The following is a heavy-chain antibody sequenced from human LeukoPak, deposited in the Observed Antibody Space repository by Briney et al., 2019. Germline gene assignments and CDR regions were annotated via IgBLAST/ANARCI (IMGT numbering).Heavy chain of an antibody. Sequence: PGGSLRLSCAASGFTFISYAMSWVRQAPGKGLEWVSAISGSGGSTYYADSVKGRFTIARDNSKNTLYLQMNSLRAEDTAVYYCAKASFGIAVAPRGGQGTLVTVSS. CDR3: AKASFGIAVAPR. J-gene: IGHJ4*02. CDR1: GFTFISYA. CDR2: ISGSGGST. V-gene: IGHV3-23*01. D-gene: IGHD6-19*01.